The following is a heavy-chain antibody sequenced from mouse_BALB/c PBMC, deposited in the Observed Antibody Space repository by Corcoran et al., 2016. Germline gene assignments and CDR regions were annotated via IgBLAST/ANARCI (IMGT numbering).Heavy chain of an antibody. CDR3: ARFIITPYYAMDY. J-gene: IGHJ4*01. CDR2: INPYNDGT. D-gene: IGHD1-2*01. V-gene: IGHV1S136*01. Sequence: EVQLQQSGPELVKPGASVKMSCKASGYTFTSYVMHWVKQKPGQGLEWIGYINPYNDGTKYNEKFKGKATLTSDKSSSTAYMELSSLTSEDSAVYYCARFIITPYYAMDYWGQGTSVTVSS. CDR1: GYTFTSYV.